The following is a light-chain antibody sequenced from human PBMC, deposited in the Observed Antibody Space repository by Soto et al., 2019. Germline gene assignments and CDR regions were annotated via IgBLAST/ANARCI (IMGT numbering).Light chain of an antibody. Sequence: FVLTQPPSASGTPGQRVTISCSGGSSNIGSNTVNWYQQFPGTAPKLLIYSNDKRFSGVPDRFSGSKSGTSASLAISGLRSEDEADYSCAAWDDSLNGYLFGSGTKVTVL. CDR3: AAWDDSLNGYL. J-gene: IGLJ1*01. V-gene: IGLV1-44*01. CDR1: SSNIGSNT. CDR2: SND.